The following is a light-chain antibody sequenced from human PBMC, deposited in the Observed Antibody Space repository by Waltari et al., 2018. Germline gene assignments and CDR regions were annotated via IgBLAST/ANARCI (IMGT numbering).Light chain of an antibody. CDR2: KAS. CDR3: MQATHWLWT. V-gene: IGKV2-30*02. CDR1: QSLVHSNGNTY. Sequence: DVVMTQSPLSLPVTLGQPASISCRSSQSLVHSNGNTYGNWFHQRPGQSPRRLISKASNRESGAPDRLSGSGSGTDFTLKISRGEADDVGVYYCMQATHWLWTFGQGTTVEIK. J-gene: IGKJ1*01.